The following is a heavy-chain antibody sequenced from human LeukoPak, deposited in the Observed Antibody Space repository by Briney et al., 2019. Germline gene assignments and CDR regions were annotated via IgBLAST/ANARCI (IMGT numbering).Heavy chain of an antibody. V-gene: IGHV4-34*01. D-gene: IGHD5-24*01. CDR2: IDLGGST. J-gene: IGHJ3*02. CDR1: GATFSGYH. Sequence: SETLSLTCAVAGATFSGYHWSWVRQPPGRGREWVGEIDLGGSTNYNASLKSRVNILPDASKNQFTLVLNSVTAADTGVYYCARGFRRWLQLAAFDIWGQGTMVSVSS. CDR3: ARGFRRWLQLAAFDI.